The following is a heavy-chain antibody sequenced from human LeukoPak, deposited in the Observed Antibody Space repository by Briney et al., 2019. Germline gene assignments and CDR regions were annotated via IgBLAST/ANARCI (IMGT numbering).Heavy chain of an antibody. CDR1: WFSLTTVAVG. D-gene: IGHD3-10*01. CDR3: AHDSPGNYGFDF. CDR2: IYGNDNK. J-gene: IGHJ4*02. Sequence: SGPTQLNPSQTLTLSCSLSWFSLTTVAVGGAWIRQPPGKALEWIALIYGNDNKRYSPSQQSILTITKGTTKNQVVLTMTSMDPVDTATYYCAHDSPGNYGFDFWGQGTLVTVSS. V-gene: IGHV2-5*01.